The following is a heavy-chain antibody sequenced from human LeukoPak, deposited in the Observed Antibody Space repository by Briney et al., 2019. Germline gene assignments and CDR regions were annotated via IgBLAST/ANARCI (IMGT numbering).Heavy chain of an antibody. CDR3: ARSQGIAVAGTYNWFDP. CDR2: IIPIFGTA. Sequence: GASVKVSCKASGGTFSSYAISWVRQAPGQGLEWMGGIIPIFGTANYAQKFQGRVTITTDESTSTAYMELSSLRSEDTAAYYCARSQGIAVAGTYNWFDPWGQGTLVTASS. J-gene: IGHJ5*02. V-gene: IGHV1-69*05. CDR1: GGTFSSYA. D-gene: IGHD6-13*01.